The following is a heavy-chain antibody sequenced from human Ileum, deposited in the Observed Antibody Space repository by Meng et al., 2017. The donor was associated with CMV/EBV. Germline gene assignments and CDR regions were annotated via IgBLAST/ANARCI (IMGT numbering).Heavy chain of an antibody. J-gene: IGHJ1*01. V-gene: IGHV4-34*01. Sequence: QVQLQQWGAGLLKPSETLSLTCAVYGWSFSGYYWNWIRQPPGRGLEWIGEINHSGSTNYNPSLKSRVTISVDTSKNQFSLKLSSVTAADTAVYYCATRRTPYGDYEYFQHWGQGTLVTVSS. D-gene: IGHD4-17*01. CDR1: GWSFSGYY. CDR2: INHSGST. CDR3: ATRRTPYGDYEYFQH.